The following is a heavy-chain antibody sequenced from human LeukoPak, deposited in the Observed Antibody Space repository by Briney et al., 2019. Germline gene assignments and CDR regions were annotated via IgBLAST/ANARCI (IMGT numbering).Heavy chain of an antibody. Sequence: GASVKVSCKASGYTFTGYYVHWVRQAPGQGLEWVGRISPNSGDTNYAQKFQGRVTMTRDTSSSTAYMELSRLRSDDTAVYYCARSGVDTYGLQASGDFDYWGQGILVTVSS. CDR3: ARSGVDTYGLQASGDFDY. CDR1: GYTFTGYY. J-gene: IGHJ4*02. V-gene: IGHV1-2*06. D-gene: IGHD5-18*01. CDR2: ISPNSGDT.